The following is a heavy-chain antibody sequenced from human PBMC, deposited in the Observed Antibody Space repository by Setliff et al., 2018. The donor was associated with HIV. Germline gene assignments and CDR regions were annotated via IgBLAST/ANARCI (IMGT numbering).Heavy chain of an antibody. CDR3: ARDYYYDSSGYRYFDY. CDR1: GYSFTNHY. J-gene: IGHJ4*02. V-gene: IGHV1-2*04. Sequence: ASVKVSCKPSGYSFTNHYMHWVRQAPGQGLEWMGWINPKSDGTNYAQKFQGWITMTRDTSISTAYMELSRLRSDDTAVYYCARDYYYDSSGYRYFDYWGQGTLVTVSS. D-gene: IGHD3-22*01. CDR2: INPKSDGT.